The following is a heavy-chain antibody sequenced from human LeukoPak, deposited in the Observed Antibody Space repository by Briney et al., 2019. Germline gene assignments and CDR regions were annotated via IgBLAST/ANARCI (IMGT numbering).Heavy chain of an antibody. CDR1: GYTFTSYA. V-gene: IGHV7-4-1*02. CDR3: ASGTPRDY. CDR2: INTNTGNR. Sequence: ASGKVSCKASGYTFTSYAMNWVRQAHGQGLEWMGWINTNTGNRTYAQGFTGPFPFSFDTSVSTAYLQISSLKAEDPAVSYCASGTPRDYWGQGTLVTVSS. D-gene: IGHD1-1*01. J-gene: IGHJ4*02.